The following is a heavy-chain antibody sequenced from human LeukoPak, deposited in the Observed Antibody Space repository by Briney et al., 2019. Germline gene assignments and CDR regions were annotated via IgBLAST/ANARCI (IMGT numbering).Heavy chain of an antibody. V-gene: IGHV1-24*01. CDR2: LDPEDGET. CDR3: AATTVTTYYYYYGMDV. J-gene: IGHJ6*02. CDR1: GYTLTELS. Sequence: ASVKVSCKVSGYTLTELSMHWVRQAPGKGLEWMGGLDPEDGETIYAQKFQGRVTMTEDTSTDTAYMELSSLRSEDTAVYYCAATTVTTYYYYYGMDVWGQGTTVTVSS. D-gene: IGHD4-4*01.